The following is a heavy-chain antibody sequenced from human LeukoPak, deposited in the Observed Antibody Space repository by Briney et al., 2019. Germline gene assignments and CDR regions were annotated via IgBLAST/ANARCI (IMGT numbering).Heavy chain of an antibody. Sequence: GGSLRLSCAASGFTFSSNWMSWVRQAPGKGLEWVANIKQEGSEKYYVDSVKVRFSISRDNAKNSLYLQMNSLRAEDTAVYYCARGGSRYDNWGQGTLVTVSS. CDR3: ARGGSRYDN. CDR1: GFTFSSNW. J-gene: IGHJ4*02. V-gene: IGHV3-7*01. CDR2: IKQEGSEK. D-gene: IGHD3-22*01.